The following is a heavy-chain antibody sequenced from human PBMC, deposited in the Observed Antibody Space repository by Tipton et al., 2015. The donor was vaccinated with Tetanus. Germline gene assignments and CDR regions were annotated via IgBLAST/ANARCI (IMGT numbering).Heavy chain of an antibody. D-gene: IGHD3-3*01. CDR2: IYESGDT. CDR1: GDSIRGGTFY. J-gene: IGHJ4*02. CDR3: ARHQSGYFTPFDY. V-gene: IGHV4-39*01. Sequence: TLSLTCTVSGDSIRGGTFYWGWIRQPPGKGLEWIGSIYESGDTYYIPSLKNRVTISVDTSKNQFSLNLNSMAAADTGVYYCARHQSGYFTPFDYWGQGNLVTVSS.